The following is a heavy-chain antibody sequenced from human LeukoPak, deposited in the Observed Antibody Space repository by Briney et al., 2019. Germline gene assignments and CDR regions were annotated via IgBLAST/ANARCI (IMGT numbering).Heavy chain of an antibody. Sequence: GRSLRLSCAASGFTFGAYSMHWVRQVPGKDLEWVSGISWNSGTIDYVDSVRGRFTISRDNAKSSLYLQMNTLRANDTALYLCVKGNWGSPFDSWGQGTLVAVSS. CDR1: GFTFGAYS. CDR2: ISWNSGTI. V-gene: IGHV3-9*01. J-gene: IGHJ4*02. CDR3: VKGNWGSPFDS. D-gene: IGHD7-27*01.